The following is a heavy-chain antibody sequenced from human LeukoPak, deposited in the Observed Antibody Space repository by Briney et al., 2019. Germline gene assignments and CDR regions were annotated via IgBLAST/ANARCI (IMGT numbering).Heavy chain of an antibody. J-gene: IGHJ6*02. Sequence: SETLSLTCTVSGGSISSHYWSCIRQPPGKGLEWIGYIYYSGSTNYNPSLKSRVTISVDTSKNHFSLKLSSVTAADTAVYYCARDRGVVVAATGSYYYYGMDVWGQGTTVTVSS. V-gene: IGHV4-59*11. CDR2: IYYSGST. D-gene: IGHD2-15*01. CDR3: ARDRGVVVAATGSYYYYGMDV. CDR1: GGSISSHY.